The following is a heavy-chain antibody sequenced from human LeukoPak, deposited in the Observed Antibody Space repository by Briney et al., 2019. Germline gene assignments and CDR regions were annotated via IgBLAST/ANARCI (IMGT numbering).Heavy chain of an antibody. J-gene: IGHJ3*02. CDR2: IKQDGSEE. V-gene: IGHV3-7*01. CDR1: GFTFSTYW. CDR3: ARGIHAFDI. D-gene: IGHD2-21*01. Sequence: GSLRLSCAASGFTFSTYWMSWVRQAPGKGLEWVADIKQDGSEEYYVDSVKGRFTISRDNAKNSLYLQMNSLKAEDTAVYYCARGIHAFDIWGQGTMVIVSS.